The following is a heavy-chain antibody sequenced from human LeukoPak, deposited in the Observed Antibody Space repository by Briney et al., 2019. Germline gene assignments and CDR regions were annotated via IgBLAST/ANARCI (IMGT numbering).Heavy chain of an antibody. CDR3: AQVGVDSASTLVDH. Sequence: GGALRLSCAASGFTFRNFGMHWVRQATGKGLEWVAFIRFDGRDAYYVDSLKGRFAISRDNSKNTVYLQMNGLTSEDTALYYCAQVGVDSASTLVDHWGQGTLVIVSS. CDR2: IRFDGRDA. CDR1: GFTFRNFG. V-gene: IGHV3-30*02. D-gene: IGHD2-8*02. J-gene: IGHJ4*02.